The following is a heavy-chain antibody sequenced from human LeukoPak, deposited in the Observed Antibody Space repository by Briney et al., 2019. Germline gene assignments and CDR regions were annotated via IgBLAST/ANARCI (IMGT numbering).Heavy chain of an antibody. D-gene: IGHD6-25*01. CDR3: ARRLHTSGWLDL. J-gene: IGHJ5*02. CDR2: IYYSGST. CDR1: GGSISGYY. V-gene: IGHV4-59*08. Sequence: PSETLSLTRTVSGGSISGYYWSWIRQPPGKGLEWVGYIYYSGSTNYNPSLKSRVSISVDTSKNQLSLQLSSVTASDTAVYYCARRLHTSGWLDLWGQGTLVTVSS.